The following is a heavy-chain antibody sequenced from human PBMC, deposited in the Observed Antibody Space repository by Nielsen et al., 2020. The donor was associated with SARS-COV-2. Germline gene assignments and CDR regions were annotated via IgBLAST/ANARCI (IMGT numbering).Heavy chain of an antibody. J-gene: IGHJ6*02. Sequence: SVKVSCKASGGTFISYAISWVRQAPGQGLEWMGGIIPIFGTANYAQKFQGRVTITADESTSTAYMELSSLRSEDTAVYYCARAGGYCSGGSCYGMDVWGQGTTVTVSS. D-gene: IGHD2-15*01. V-gene: IGHV1-69*13. CDR3: ARAGGYCSGGSCYGMDV. CDR1: GGTFISYA. CDR2: IIPIFGTA.